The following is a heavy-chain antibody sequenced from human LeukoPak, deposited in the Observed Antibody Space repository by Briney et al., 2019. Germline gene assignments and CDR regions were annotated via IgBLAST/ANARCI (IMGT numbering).Heavy chain of an antibody. V-gene: IGHV1-69*13. CDR2: IIPILGTA. J-gene: IGHJ4*02. Sequence: ASVKVSCKASGGTFSSYAISWVRQAPGQGLEWMGGIIPILGTANYAQKFQGRVTITADESTSTAYMELSSLRSEDTAVYYCAPMRDYYDSSGSNFDYWGQGTLVTVSS. CDR3: APMRDYYDSSGSNFDY. CDR1: GGTFSSYA. D-gene: IGHD3-22*01.